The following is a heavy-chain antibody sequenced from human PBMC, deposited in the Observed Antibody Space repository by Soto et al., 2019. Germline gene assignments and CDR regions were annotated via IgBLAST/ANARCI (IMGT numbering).Heavy chain of an antibody. D-gene: IGHD5-18*01. CDR2: INPSGGST. Sequence: ASVKVSCKASGYTFTSYYMHWVRQAPGQGLEWMGIINPSGGSTSYAQKFQGRVTMTRDTSTSTVYMELSSLRSEDTAVYYCARDGDSYGYYQANWFDPWGQGTLDTVSS. CDR1: GYTFTSYY. J-gene: IGHJ5*02. CDR3: ARDGDSYGYYQANWFDP. V-gene: IGHV1-46*01.